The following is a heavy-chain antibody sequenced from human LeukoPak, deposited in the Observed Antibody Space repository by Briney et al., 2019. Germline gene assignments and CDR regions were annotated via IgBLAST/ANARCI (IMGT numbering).Heavy chain of an antibody. J-gene: IGHJ4*02. D-gene: IGHD4-17*01. CDR3: ARDRGFVTTVLGY. CDR1: GFTFSDYY. V-gene: IGHV3-11*04. Sequence: GGSLRLSCAASGFTFSDYYMSWIRQAPGKGLEWVSYISSSGSTIYYADSVKGRFTISRDNSKNTLYLQMNSLRAEDTAVYYCARDRGFVTTVLGYWGQGTLVTVSS. CDR2: ISSSGSTI.